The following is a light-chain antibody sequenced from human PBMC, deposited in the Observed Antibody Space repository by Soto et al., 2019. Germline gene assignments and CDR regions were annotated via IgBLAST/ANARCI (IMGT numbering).Light chain of an antibody. V-gene: IGLV2-14*03. CDR2: DVS. Sequence: QPVLTQPASVSGSPEQSITISCTGTSSDVGGYNYVSWYQQHPAKAPKVMIYDVSNRPSGVSNRFSGSKSGNTASLTISGLQAEDEADYYCYSYTSSSTYVFGTGTKLTVL. CDR3: YSYTSSSTYV. CDR1: SSDVGGYNY. J-gene: IGLJ1*01.